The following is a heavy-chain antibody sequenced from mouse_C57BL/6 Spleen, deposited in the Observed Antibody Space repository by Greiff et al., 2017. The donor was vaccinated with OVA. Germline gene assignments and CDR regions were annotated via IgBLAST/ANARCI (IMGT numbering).Heavy chain of an antibody. D-gene: IGHD1-1*01. Sequence: VQLQQSGAKLAKPGASVKLSCKASGYTFTSYWMHWVKQRPGQGLEWIGYINPSSGYTKYNQKFKDKATLTADKSSSTAYMQLSSLTYADSAVYYCARCYYGSSPGAMDYWGQGTAVTVSS. CDR3: ARCYYGSSPGAMDY. CDR1: GYTFTSYW. J-gene: IGHJ4*01. V-gene: IGHV1-7*01. CDR2: INPSSGYT.